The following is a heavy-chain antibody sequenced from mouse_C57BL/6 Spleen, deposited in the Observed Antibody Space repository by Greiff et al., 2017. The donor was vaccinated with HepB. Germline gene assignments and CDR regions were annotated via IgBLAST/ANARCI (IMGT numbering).Heavy chain of an antibody. Sequence: VQLQQSGPELVKPGASVKISCKASGYAFSSSWMNWVKQRPGKGLEWIGRIYPGDGDTNYNGKFKGKATLTADKSSSTAYMQLSSLTSEDSAVYFCARGVITTVGSWYFDVWGTGTTVTVSS. J-gene: IGHJ1*03. V-gene: IGHV1-82*01. D-gene: IGHD1-1*01. CDR1: GYAFSSSW. CDR2: IYPGDGDT. CDR3: ARGVITTVGSWYFDV.